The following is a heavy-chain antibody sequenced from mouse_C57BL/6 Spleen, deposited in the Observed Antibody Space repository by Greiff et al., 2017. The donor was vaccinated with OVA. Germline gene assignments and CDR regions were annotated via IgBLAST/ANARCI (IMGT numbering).Heavy chain of an antibody. CDR1: GFSLTSYG. Sequence: QVQLQQSGPGLVQPSQSLSITCTVSGFSLTSYGVHWVRQSPGKGLEWLGVIWSGGSTDYNAAFISRLSISKDNSKSQVFFKMNTLQADDTAIYYCARMDYFYWSFDVWGTETPVTVSS. V-gene: IGHV2-2*01. D-gene: IGHD1-1*01. CDR2: IWSGGST. CDR3: ARMDYFYWSFDV. J-gene: IGHJ1*03.